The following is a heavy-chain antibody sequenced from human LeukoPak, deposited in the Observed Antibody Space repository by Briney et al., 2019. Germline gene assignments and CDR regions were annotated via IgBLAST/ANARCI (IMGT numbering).Heavy chain of an antibody. CDR3: ARFSASGGSWGNFDY. CDR2: NYHSGRT. J-gene: IGHJ4*02. V-gene: IGHV4-30-2*01. D-gene: IGHD2-15*01. Sequence: SQTLSLNCAVPGGSISSGGYSWIWIRQPQGKRLEWIGYNYHSGRTYYNPALKRRLTVSVDRSKYQYSLKLSSVTAADTAVYYCARFSASGGSWGNFDYWGQGNVVTVSS. CDR1: GGSISSGGYS.